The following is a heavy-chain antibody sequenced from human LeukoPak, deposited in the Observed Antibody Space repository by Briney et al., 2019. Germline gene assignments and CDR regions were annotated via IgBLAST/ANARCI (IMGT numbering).Heavy chain of an antibody. CDR3: AKAREQWLVRAIFDY. CDR1: GGFISSGGYY. D-gene: IGHD6-19*01. J-gene: IGHJ4*02. Sequence: SQTLSLTCTVSGGFISSGGYYWSWIRQPPGKGLEWIGYIYHSGSTYYNPSLKSRVTISVDRSKNQFSLKLSSVTAADTAVYYCAKAREQWLVRAIFDYWGQGTLVTVSS. V-gene: IGHV4-30-2*01. CDR2: IYHSGST.